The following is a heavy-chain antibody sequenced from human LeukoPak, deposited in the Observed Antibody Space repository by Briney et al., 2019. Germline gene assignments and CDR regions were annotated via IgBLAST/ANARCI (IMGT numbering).Heavy chain of an antibody. J-gene: IGHJ4*02. D-gene: IGHD3-22*01. CDR3: AKVFYDSSGQPRGLFDY. V-gene: IGHV3-23*01. Sequence: GGSLRLSCAASGFTFSSYAMSWVRQAPGKGLEWVSAISGSGGSTYYADSVKGRFTISRDNSKNTLYLQMNSLRAEDTAVYYCAKVFYDSSGQPRGLFDYWGQGSLVTVSS. CDR1: GFTFSSYA. CDR2: ISGSGGST.